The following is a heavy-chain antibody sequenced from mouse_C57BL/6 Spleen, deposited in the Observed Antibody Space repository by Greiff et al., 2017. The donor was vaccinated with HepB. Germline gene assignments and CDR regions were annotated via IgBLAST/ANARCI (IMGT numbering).Heavy chain of an antibody. CDR2: IYPGDGDT. Sequence: VQLQESGPELVKPGASVKISCKASGYAFSSSWMNWVKQRPGKGLEWIGRIYPGDGDTNYNGKFKGKATLTADKSSSTAYMQLSSLTSEDSAVYFCARALYYDYDVGWYFDVWGTGTTVTVSS. V-gene: IGHV1-82*01. J-gene: IGHJ1*03. D-gene: IGHD2-4*01. CDR1: GYAFSSSW. CDR3: ARALYYDYDVGWYFDV.